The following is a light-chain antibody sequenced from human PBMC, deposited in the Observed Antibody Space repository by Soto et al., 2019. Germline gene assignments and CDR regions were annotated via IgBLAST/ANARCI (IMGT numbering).Light chain of an antibody. CDR2: EVS. CDR3: SSYTTIYTYL. CDR1: SSDIGAYNS. Sequence: QSVLTQPASVSGSPGQSITISCTGTSSDIGAYNSVSWYQQHPDKAPKLIIYEVSYRPSGVSDRFSGSKSDNTASLTISGLHTEDEADYYCSSYTTIYTYLFGTGTKLTVL. J-gene: IGLJ1*01. V-gene: IGLV2-14*03.